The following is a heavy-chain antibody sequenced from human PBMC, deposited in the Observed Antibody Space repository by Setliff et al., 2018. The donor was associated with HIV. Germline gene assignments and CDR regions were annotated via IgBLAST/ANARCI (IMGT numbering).Heavy chain of an antibody. CDR3: ARLQMAYAAFDV. CDR1: GVYISNYH. Sequence: SETLSLTCTISGVYISNYHWGWIRQPPGRGLEWIGSIHTTGSPKNNPSLQSRVSISIDMAKSLFSLELSSVTAADTAVYYCARLQMAYAAFDVWGQGTMVTVSS. J-gene: IGHJ3*01. V-gene: IGHV4-4*08. CDR2: IHTTGSP. D-gene: IGHD4-17*01.